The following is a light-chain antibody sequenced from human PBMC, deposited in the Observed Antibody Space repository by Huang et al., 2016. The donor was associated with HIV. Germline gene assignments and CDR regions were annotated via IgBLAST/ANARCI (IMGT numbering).Light chain of an antibody. V-gene: IGKV3-15*01. CDR2: GAS. CDR3: QHYNNWPYT. CDR1: QSISSN. Sequence: EIVMTQTPATLSVSSGERATLSCRASQSISSNLAWYQHKPGQAPMLLMYGASTRASGIPARFSGSASGTDVTLTISSLQSEDFAVYYCQHYNNWPYTFGQGTKLEIK. J-gene: IGKJ2*01.